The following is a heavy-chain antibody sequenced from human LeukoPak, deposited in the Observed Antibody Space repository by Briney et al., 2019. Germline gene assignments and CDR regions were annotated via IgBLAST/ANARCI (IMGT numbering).Heavy chain of an antibody. D-gene: IGHD2-15*01. J-gene: IGHJ4*02. CDR3: AKVGYCSGGSCLYYFDY. V-gene: IGHV3-23*01. CDR2: ISGNGGST. CDR1: GFTFSSYA. Sequence: GGSLRLSCAASGFTFSSYAMSWVRQAPGKGLEWVSAISGNGGSTYYADSVKGRFTISRDNSKNTLYLQMNSLRAEDTAVYYCAKVGYCSGGSCLYYFDYWGQGTLVTVSS.